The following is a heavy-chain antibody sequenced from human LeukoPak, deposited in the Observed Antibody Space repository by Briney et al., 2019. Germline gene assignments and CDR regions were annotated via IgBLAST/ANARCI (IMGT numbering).Heavy chain of an antibody. CDR2: IKSKTDGGTT. J-gene: IGHJ5*02. D-gene: IGHD4-11*01. Sequence: PGGSLRLSCVASGFTFSNAWMSWGRQAPGKGLEWVGRIKSKTDGGTTDYAAPVEGRFTISRDDSKNTLYLQMNSLKTEDTAVYYCTTFDYSRFDPWGQGTLVTVSS. CDR3: TTFDYSRFDP. V-gene: IGHV3-15*01. CDR1: GFTFSNAW.